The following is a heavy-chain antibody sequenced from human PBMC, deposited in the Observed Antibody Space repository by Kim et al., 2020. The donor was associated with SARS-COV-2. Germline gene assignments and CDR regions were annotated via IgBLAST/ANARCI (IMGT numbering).Heavy chain of an antibody. V-gene: IGHV4-39*07. D-gene: IGHD6-19*01. J-gene: IGHJ4*02. CDR3: ARGTRIAVAGIEY. Sequence: SETLSLTCTVSGGSISSSSYYWGWIRQPPGKGLEWIGSIYYSGSTYYNPSLKSRVTISVDTSKNQFSLKLSSVTAADTAVYYCARGTRIAVAGIEYWGQGALVTVSS. CDR1: GGSISSSSYY. CDR2: IYYSGST.